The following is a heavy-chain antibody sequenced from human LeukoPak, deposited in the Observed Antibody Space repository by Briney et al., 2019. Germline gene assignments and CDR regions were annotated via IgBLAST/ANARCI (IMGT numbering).Heavy chain of an antibody. J-gene: IGHJ5*02. CDR3: ARVRQKGTIWFDP. CDR1: AYSINSDYS. Sequence: SETLSLTCTVSAYSINSDYSRGWIRQPPGKGLEWIGNIFHTGATYYNPSLKSRVTISVDTSKSQFSLRLSSVTATDTAVYFCARVRQKGTIWFDPWGQGALVTVSS. D-gene: IGHD4/OR15-4a*01. V-gene: IGHV4-38-2*02. CDR2: IFHTGAT.